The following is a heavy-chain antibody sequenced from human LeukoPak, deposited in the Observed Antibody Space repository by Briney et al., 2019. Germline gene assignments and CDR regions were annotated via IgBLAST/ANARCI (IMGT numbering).Heavy chain of an antibody. Sequence: PGRSLRLSCTASGFTFGDYAMSWFRQAPGKGLEWVGLIRSTAYGGTTEYAASVKGRFTISRDDSKSIAYLQMNSLKTDDTAVYYCGRAPRPVAWNWFDPWGQGTLVTVSS. D-gene: IGHD2-15*01. V-gene: IGHV3-49*03. CDR1: GFTFGDYA. J-gene: IGHJ5*02. CDR2: IRSTAYGGTT. CDR3: GRAPRPVAWNWFDP.